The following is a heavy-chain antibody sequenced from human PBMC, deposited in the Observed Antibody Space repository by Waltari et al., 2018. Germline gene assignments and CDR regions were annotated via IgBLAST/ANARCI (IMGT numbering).Heavy chain of an antibody. CDR1: GGSISSSSYY. D-gene: IGHD3-10*01. V-gene: IGHV4-39*07. CDR3: ARDFRRFRELLPYYYGDYYDY. Sequence: QLQLQESGPGLVKPSETLSLTCTVSGGSISSSSYYWGWIRQPPGKGLGWIGSIYYSGSTYYNPSLKSRVTISVDTSKNQFSLKLSSVTAADTAVYYCARDFRRFRELLPYYYGDYYDYWGQGTLVTVSS. J-gene: IGHJ4*02. CDR2: IYYSGST.